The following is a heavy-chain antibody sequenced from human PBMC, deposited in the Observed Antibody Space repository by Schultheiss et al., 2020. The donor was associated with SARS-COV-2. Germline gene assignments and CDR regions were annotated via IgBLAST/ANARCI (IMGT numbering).Heavy chain of an antibody. CDR3: ARDLGYSNPTTSYFDY. Sequence: SETLSLTCTVSGGSISSGGYYWSWIRQHPGKGLEWIGYIYYSGSTYYNPSLKSRVTISVDTSKNQFSLKLSSVTAADTAVYYCARDLGYSNPTTSYFDYWGQGTLVTVSS. D-gene: IGHD4-11*01. J-gene: IGHJ4*02. CDR2: IYYSGST. CDR1: GGSISSGGYY. V-gene: IGHV4-31*03.